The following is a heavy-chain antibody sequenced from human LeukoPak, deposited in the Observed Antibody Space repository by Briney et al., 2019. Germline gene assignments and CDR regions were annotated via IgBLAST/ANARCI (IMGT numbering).Heavy chain of an antibody. J-gene: IGHJ3*02. CDR1: GGSFSGYY. D-gene: IGHD6-13*01. Sequence: PSETLSLTCAVYGGSFSGYYWSWIRQPPGKGLEWIGEINHSGSTNYNPSLKSRVTISVDTSKNQFSLKLSSVTAADTAVYYCASRVRKQLVFGVGAFDIWGQGTMVTVSS. V-gene: IGHV4-34*01. CDR2: INHSGST. CDR3: ASRVRKQLVFGVGAFDI.